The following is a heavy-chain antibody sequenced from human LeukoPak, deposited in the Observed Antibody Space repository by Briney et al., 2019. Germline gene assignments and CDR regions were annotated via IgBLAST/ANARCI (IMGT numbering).Heavy chain of an antibody. Sequence: GGSLRLSCAASGFAFRSYAMTWVRQAPGKGLEWVSGISGRGDNTYYADSVKGRFSISRDNSKNTLYLQMDSLRAEDTAVYYCARMRGGSGSYYRRYYFDYWGQGTLVTVSS. V-gene: IGHV3-23*01. J-gene: IGHJ4*02. CDR3: ARMRGGSGSYYRRYYFDY. D-gene: IGHD3-10*01. CDR2: ISGRGDNT. CDR1: GFAFRSYA.